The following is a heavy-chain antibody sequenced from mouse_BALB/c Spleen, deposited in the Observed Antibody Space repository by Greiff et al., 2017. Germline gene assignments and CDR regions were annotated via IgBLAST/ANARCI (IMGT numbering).Heavy chain of an antibody. J-gene: IGHJ4*01. Sequence: VHVKQSGPELVKPGASVKMSCKASGYTFTSYVMHWVKQKPGQGLEWIGYINPYNDGTKYNEKFKGKATLTSDKSSSTAYMELSSLTSEDSAVYYCAREGTVVAPMDYWGQGTSVTVSS. CDR3: AREGTVVAPMDY. CDR2: INPYNDGT. CDR1: GYTFTSYV. D-gene: IGHD1-1*01. V-gene: IGHV1-14*01.